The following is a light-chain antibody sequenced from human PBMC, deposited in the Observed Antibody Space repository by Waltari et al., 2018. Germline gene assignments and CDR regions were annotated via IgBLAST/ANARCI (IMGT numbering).Light chain of an antibody. V-gene: IGLV2-23*01. CDR2: EGS. CDR1: SHDVGSYNL. Sequence: QSALTQPASVSGSPGQSIPVSRPGTSHDVGSYNLVSWYQPPPGKAPKLMIYEGSKRPSGVSNRFSGSKSGNTASLTISWLQAEDEADYYCCSYAGSSTLLFGGGTKVTVL. J-gene: IGLJ2*01. CDR3: CSYAGSSTLL.